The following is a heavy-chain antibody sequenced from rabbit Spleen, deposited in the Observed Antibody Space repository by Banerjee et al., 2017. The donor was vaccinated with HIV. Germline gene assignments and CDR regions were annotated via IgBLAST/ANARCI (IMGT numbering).Heavy chain of an antibody. CDR3: TRDNGSGGYIDIYFDL. J-gene: IGHJ4*01. Sequence: QEQLEESGGGLVKPEGSLTLTCKASGFSFSRGYDMCWVRQAPGKGLEWIGCIYTGNAMTYYAGRAKDRFTITRSSSTTVTLQMTSLPAADTATSFCTRDNGSGGYIDIYFDLWGPGTLVTVS. CDR2: IYTGNAMT. CDR1: GFSFSRGYD. D-gene: IGHD1-1*01. V-gene: IGHV1S45*01.